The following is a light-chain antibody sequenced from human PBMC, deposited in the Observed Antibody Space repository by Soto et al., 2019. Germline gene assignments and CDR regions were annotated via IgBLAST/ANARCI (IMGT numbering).Light chain of an antibody. V-gene: IGKV1-5*01. CDR2: DVS. Sequence: DIEMVQSPSALSASVGDTVTITCRASQKSSPWFACYQQKPGQATKLMMDDVSSLKRGVPSRFSGSGSGTEFTLTISSLQPDDFATYYCQQYNDYSATFGQGTKVDIK. J-gene: IGKJ1*01. CDR3: QQYNDYSAT. CDR1: QKSSPW.